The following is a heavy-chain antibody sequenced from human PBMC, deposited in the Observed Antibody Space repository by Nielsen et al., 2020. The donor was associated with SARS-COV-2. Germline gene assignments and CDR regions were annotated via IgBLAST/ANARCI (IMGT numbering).Heavy chain of an antibody. J-gene: IGHJ3*01. CDR2: VSASGGST. CDR3: AKDGVVRGDALDL. Sequence: ESLKISCAASGFTFSSYAMAWVRRAPGRGLQWVTGVSASGGSTYYTDSVKGRFTISRDNSKNTLYLEMHSLRVEDTAVYYCAKDGVVRGDALDLWGQGTMVTVSS. CDR1: GFTFSSYA. D-gene: IGHD3-10*01. V-gene: IGHV3-23*01.